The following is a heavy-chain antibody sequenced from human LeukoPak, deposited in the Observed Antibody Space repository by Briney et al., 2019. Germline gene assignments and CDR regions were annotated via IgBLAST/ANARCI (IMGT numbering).Heavy chain of an antibody. D-gene: IGHD5-24*01. J-gene: IGHJ2*01. CDR2: IYSTGIT. Sequence: TSQTLSLTGSVSGGSLKNYYWSWIRQPPGKGLEWFGHIYSTGITNYNPSLRSRLAISVDTSKNQFSLKLSSVTAADTALYFCARLSVDMNTLDWYFDLWGRGTLVTVSS. V-gene: IGHV4-4*08. CDR3: ARLSVDMNTLDWYFDL. CDR1: GGSLKNYY.